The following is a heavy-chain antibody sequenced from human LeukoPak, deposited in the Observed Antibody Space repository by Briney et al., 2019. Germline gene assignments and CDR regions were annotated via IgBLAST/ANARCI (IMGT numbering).Heavy chain of an antibody. D-gene: IGHD3-9*01. V-gene: IGHV4-59*08. Sequence: PSETLSLTCTVSGGSISSYYWSWIRQPPGKGLEWIGYIYYSGSTNYNPSLKSRVTISVDTSKNQFSLKLSSVTAADTAVYYCARDILTGFIYSSGGFDLWGRGTLVTVSS. CDR2: IYYSGST. CDR1: GGSISSYY. CDR3: ARDILTGFIYSSGGFDL. J-gene: IGHJ2*01.